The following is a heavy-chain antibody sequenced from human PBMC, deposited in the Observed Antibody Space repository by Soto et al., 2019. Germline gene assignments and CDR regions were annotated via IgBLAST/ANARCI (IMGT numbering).Heavy chain of an antibody. CDR3: ARACRGYDLLTGPNYYYYGMDV. CDR1: GGSISSGDYY. Sequence: PSETLSLTCTVSGGSISSGDYYWSWIRQPPGKGLEWIGYIYYGGSTYYNPSLKSRVTISVDTSKNQFSLKLSSVTAADTAVYYCARACRGYDLLTGPNYYYYGMDVWGQGTTVTVSS. V-gene: IGHV4-30-4*01. D-gene: IGHD3-9*01. CDR2: IYYGGST. J-gene: IGHJ6*02.